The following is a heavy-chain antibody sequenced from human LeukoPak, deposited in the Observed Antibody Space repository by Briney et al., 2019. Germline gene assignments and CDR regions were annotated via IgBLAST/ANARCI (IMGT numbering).Heavy chain of an antibody. J-gene: IGHJ1*01. CDR3: ARAPSEIGGYYPEYFRH. Sequence: GGSLRLSCAASGFTFSSYWMHWVRQAPGKGLVWVSRIKSDGSTNYADSVKGRFTISRDNAKNTVSLQMNSLRAEDTGVYYCARAPSEIGGYYPEYFRHWGQGTLVSVSS. D-gene: IGHD3-22*01. CDR2: IKSDGST. V-gene: IGHV3-74*01. CDR1: GFTFSSYW.